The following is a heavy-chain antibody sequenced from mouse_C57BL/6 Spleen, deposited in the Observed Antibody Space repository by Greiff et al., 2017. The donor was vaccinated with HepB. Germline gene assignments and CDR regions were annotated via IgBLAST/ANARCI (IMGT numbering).Heavy chain of an antibody. CDR1: GYAFSSSW. V-gene: IGHV1-82*01. D-gene: IGHD1-1*01. J-gene: IGHJ2*01. Sequence: VQLQQSGPELVKPGASVKISCKASGYAFSSSWMNWVKQRPGKGLEWIGRIYPGDGDTNYNGKFKGKATLTADKSSSTAYMQLSSLTSEDSAVYYCARGDYYGSRGYWGQGTTLTVSS. CDR2: IYPGDGDT. CDR3: ARGDYYGSRGY.